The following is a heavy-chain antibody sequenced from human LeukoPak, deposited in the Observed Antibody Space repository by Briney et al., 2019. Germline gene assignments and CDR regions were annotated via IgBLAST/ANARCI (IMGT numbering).Heavy chain of an antibody. CDR1: GFTFTIYA. Sequence: GGSLRLSCAASGFTFTIYAMHWVRQAPGKGLEWVAVISYDGSSKYYADSVKGRFTISRDNAKNTLYLQMNSLRAEDTAVYYCAILTYYGRNDAFDIWGQGTMVTVSS. J-gene: IGHJ3*02. V-gene: IGHV3-30*04. CDR2: ISYDGSSK. D-gene: IGHD3-10*01. CDR3: AILTYYGRNDAFDI.